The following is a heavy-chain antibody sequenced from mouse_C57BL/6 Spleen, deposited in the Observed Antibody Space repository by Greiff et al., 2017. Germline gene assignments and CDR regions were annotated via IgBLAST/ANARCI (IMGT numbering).Heavy chain of an antibody. J-gene: IGHJ2*01. CDR3: LAITTLDFDY. D-gene: IGHD1-1*01. CDR2: IYPGDGDT. CDR1: GYAFSSSW. V-gene: IGHV1-82*01. Sequence: VQLVESGPELVKPGASVKISCKASGYAFSSSWMNWVKQRPGKGLEWIGRIYPGDGDTNYNGKFKGKATLTADKSSSTAYMQLSSLTSEDSAVYFCLAITTLDFDYWGQGTTLTVSS.